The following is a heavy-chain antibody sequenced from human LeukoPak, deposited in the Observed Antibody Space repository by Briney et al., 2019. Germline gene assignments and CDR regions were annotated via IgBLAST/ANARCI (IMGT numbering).Heavy chain of an antibody. V-gene: IGHV4-59*08. CDR1: GGSISSYY. D-gene: IGHD6-13*01. CDR2: IYYGGST. CDR3: ARYSTSSSRFLYWYFDL. J-gene: IGHJ2*01. Sequence: SETLSLTCTVSGGSISSYYWSWIRQPPGKGLEWIGYIYYGGSTNYNPSLKSRVTISVDTSKNQFSLKLSSVTAADTAVYYCARYSTSSSRFLYWYFDLWGRGTLVTVSS.